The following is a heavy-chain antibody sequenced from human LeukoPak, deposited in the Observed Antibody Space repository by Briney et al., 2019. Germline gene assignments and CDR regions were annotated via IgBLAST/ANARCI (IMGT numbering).Heavy chain of an antibody. CDR2: ISGSGGST. D-gene: IGHD1-14*01. CDR3: AKVPNQRFYYYYMDV. CDR1: GFTFSSYA. V-gene: IGHV3-23*01. J-gene: IGHJ6*03. Sequence: PGGSLRLSCAASGFTFSSYAMRWVRQAPGKGLEWVSAISGSGGSTYYADSVKGRFTISRDNSKNTLDLQMNSLRAEDTAVYYCAKVPNQRFYYYYMDVWGKGTTVTVSS.